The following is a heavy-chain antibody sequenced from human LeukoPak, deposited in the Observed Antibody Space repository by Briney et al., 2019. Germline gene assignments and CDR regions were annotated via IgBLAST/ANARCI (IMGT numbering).Heavy chain of an antibody. V-gene: IGHV3-21*01. CDR2: ISTSSNYI. CDR1: GFTFSSYS. Sequence: GGSLRLSCAASGFTFSSYSMNWVRQAPGQGLEWVSSISTSSNYIYYADSVKGRFTISRDNAKNSLYLQLNSLRAEDTAVYYCARGPYVWESYRPNDAFDIWGQGTMVTVSS. J-gene: IGHJ3*02. CDR3: ARGPYVWESYRPNDAFDI. D-gene: IGHD3-16*02.